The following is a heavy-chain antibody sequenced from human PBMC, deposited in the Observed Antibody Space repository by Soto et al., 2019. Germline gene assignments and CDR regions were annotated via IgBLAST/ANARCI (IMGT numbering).Heavy chain of an antibody. J-gene: IGHJ6*02. CDR2: IYHSGST. V-gene: IGHV4-4*02. CDR3: ARDRTVGYCSSTSCYHYYYYGMDV. Sequence: PSETLSLTCAVSGGSISSSNSWSWVRQPPGKGLEWVGEIYHSGSTNYNPSLKSRVTISVDKAKNQFSRELSSVTAADTAVDYCARDRTVGYCSSTSCYHYYYYGMDVWGQGTTVTVS. D-gene: IGHD2-2*01. CDR1: GGSISSSNS.